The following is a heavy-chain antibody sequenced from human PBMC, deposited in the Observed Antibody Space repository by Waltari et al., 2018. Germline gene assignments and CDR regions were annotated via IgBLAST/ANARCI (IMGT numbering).Heavy chain of an antibody. V-gene: IGHV4-59*01. CDR2: INDSGTA. Sequence: QVQLQESGPGLVKPSETLSLTCSVSGGSMWSVYWSWLRQPPGKGLAWIAYINDSGTANYNPSLKSRVTILIDTSKSQFSLQVTSVTAADTAVYYCARVPQYTYRAFDIWGQGTMVTVSS. CDR1: GGSMWSVY. J-gene: IGHJ3*02. D-gene: IGHD5-18*01. CDR3: ARVPQYTYRAFDI.